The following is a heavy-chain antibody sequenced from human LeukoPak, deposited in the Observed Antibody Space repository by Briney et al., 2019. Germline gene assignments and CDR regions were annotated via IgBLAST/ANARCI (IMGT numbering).Heavy chain of an antibody. CDR2: IIPIFGTA. CDR3: AGQGGIVATILFY. V-gene: IGHV1-69*05. D-gene: IGHD5-12*01. CDR1: GGTFSSYA. J-gene: IGHJ4*02. Sequence: SVKVSCKASGGTFSSYAISWVRQAPGQGLEWMGGIIPIFGTANYAQKFQGRVTITTDESTSTAYMELSSLRSEDTAVYYCAGQGGIVATILFYWGQGTLATVSS.